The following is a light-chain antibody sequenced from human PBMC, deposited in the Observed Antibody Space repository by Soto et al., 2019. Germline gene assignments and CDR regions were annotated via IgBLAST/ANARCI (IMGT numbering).Light chain of an antibody. J-gene: IGKJ1*01. CDR1: QTVSSTY. Sequence: EIVLTQSPGTLSLSPGERATLSCRASQTVSSTYLAWYQQKPGLAPRLLIYGASSRATGIPDRFSGSGSGTDFTLTISRLEPEDFAVYFCQQYGSSLTWTFGQGTKVEVK. CDR3: QQYGSSLTWT. V-gene: IGKV3-20*01. CDR2: GAS.